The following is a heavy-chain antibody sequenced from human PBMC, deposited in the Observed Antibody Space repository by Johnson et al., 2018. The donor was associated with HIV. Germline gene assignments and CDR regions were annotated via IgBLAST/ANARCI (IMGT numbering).Heavy chain of an antibody. CDR1: GFGFSSYA. Sequence: QVQLVESGGGVVQPGRSLRASCAASGFGFSSYAMHWVRQAPGKGLEWVAVMSYDGSSKYYADSVKGRFTISRDNSKNTLYLKMNSLRAEDTAVYYCATWKDYGDYSGRAGDAFDIWGQGTMVTVSS. J-gene: IGHJ3*02. V-gene: IGHV3-30*04. CDR2: MSYDGSSK. D-gene: IGHD4-17*01. CDR3: ATWKDYGDYSGRAGDAFDI.